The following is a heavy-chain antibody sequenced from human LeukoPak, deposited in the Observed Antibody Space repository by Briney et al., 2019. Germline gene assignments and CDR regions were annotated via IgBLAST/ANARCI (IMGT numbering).Heavy chain of an antibody. D-gene: IGHD3-16*02. CDR2: ISAYNGNT. CDR3: AREGYYDYVWGSYRYTVPFDY. J-gene: IGHJ4*02. CDR1: GYTFTSYG. V-gene: IGHV1-18*01. Sequence: GASVKVSCKASGYTFTSYGISWVRQAPGQGLEWMGWISAYNGNTNYAQKLQGRVTMTTDTSTSTAYMEPRSLRSDDTAVYYCAREGYYDYVWGSYRYTVPFDYWGQGTLVTVSS.